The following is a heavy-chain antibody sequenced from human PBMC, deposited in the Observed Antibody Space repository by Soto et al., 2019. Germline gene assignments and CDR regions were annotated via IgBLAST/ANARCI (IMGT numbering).Heavy chain of an antibody. D-gene: IGHD3-10*01. CDR2: ISSSSSTI. CDR3: AKDRGQFFGDDSDY. V-gene: IGHV3-48*02. J-gene: IGHJ4*02. CDR1: GFTFSSYS. Sequence: PGGSLRLSCAASGFTFSSYSMNWVRRAPGKGLEWVSYISSSSSTIYYADSVKGRFTISRDNAKNSLYLQMNSLRDEDTAVYYCAKDRGQFFGDDSDYWGQGTLVTVSS.